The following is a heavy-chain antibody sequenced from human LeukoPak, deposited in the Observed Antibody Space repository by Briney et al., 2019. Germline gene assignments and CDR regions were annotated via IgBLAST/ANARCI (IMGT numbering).Heavy chain of an antibody. CDR2: IYSGGTT. CDR3: ARASSSWTPFDY. V-gene: IGHV3-53*01. CDR1: GFTVSNNY. J-gene: IGHJ4*02. Sequence: GGSLRLSCAASGFTVSNNYMSWVRQAPGKGLEWVSIIYSGGTTYYADSVKGRFTISRDNSKNTLYLQMNSLRAEDTAVYYCARASSSWTPFDYWGQGTLVTVSS. D-gene: IGHD6-13*01.